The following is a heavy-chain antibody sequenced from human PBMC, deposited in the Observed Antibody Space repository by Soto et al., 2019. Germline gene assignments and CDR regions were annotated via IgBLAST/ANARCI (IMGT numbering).Heavy chain of an antibody. Sequence: PGGSMRLSCVASGFSLYSYVIHWVRQTPGKGLQWVAVISIDGTRTYYADSVKGRFTVSRDNSKNTQYLQMYGLTIEDTAIYYCVRDLGRSDLDPWGQGTLVTVSS. CDR2: ISIDGTRT. CDR3: VRDLGRSDLDP. V-gene: IGHV3-30*01. CDR1: GFSLYSYV. J-gene: IGHJ5*02. D-gene: IGHD6-19*01.